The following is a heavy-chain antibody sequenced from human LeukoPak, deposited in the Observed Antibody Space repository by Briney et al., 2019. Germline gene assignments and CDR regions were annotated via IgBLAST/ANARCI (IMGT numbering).Heavy chain of an antibody. D-gene: IGHD4-17*01. Sequence: SETLSLTCAVSGDSVGSSVSGNSRWNWVRQTPGKGLEWIGEIYRSGGTHYNPALRRRVTMSLDRSKNHLSLNVRSVTAADTAVYYCVRDFDDGNYALRCWGQGTLVTVSS. CDR1: GDSVGSSVSGNSR. CDR2: IYRSGGT. CDR3: VRDFDDGNYALRC. V-gene: IGHV4-4*02. J-gene: IGHJ4*02.